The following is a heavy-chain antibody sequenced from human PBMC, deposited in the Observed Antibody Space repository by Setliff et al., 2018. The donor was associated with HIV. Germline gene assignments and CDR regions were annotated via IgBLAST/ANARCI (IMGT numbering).Heavy chain of an antibody. D-gene: IGHD6-19*01. V-gene: IGHV3-74*01. Sequence: GGSLRLSCAASGFTFSSYWMHWVRQVPGKGLVWVSSVNSDGSRAIYADSVKGRFTISRDNAKNMLYVQMNSVRVEDTAVYYCARPVEIGRHPVAGLRDAFDIWGQGTMVTVSS. CDR3: ARPVEIGRHPVAGLRDAFDI. CDR1: GFTFSSYW. J-gene: IGHJ3*02. CDR2: VNSDGSRA.